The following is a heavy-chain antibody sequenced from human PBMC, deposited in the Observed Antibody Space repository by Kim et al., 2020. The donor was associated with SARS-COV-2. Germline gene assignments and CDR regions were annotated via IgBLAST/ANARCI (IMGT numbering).Heavy chain of an antibody. CDR2: IYYSGNT. CDR3: ARGAEYYGGCVFFYY. D-gene: IGHD3-10*01. CDR1: GESLSTSPYY. V-gene: IGHV4-39*07. Sequence: SETLSLTCAVSGESLSTSPYYWSWIRQSQGKGLEWIGHIYYSGNTYYNPSLRSRVTISVDTSKNQFSLRLSSMTAADSAVYFCARGAEYYGGCVFFYY. J-gene: IGHJ6*01.